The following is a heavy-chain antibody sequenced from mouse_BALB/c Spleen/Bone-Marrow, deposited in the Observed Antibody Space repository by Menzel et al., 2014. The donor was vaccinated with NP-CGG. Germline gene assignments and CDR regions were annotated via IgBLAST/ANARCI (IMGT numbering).Heavy chain of an antibody. V-gene: IGHV1-14*01. CDR3: ARSKDWYFDV. Sequence: EVQLQQSRPELAKPGASVKMSCKASGYTFTSYMMHWVKQTPGQGLEWVGYVNPYSDGTYYTEDFKGKATLTSDKSSSTVYMEPSSLTSEDSAVFYCARSKDWYFDVWGAGTTVTVSS. CDR2: VNPYSDGT. CDR1: GYTFTSYM. J-gene: IGHJ1*01.